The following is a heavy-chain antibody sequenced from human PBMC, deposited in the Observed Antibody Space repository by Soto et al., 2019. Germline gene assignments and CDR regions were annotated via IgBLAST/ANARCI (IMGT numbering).Heavy chain of an antibody. V-gene: IGHV6-1*01. CDR1: GDSVSSNSVA. CDR3: VRDTGSGSGWYGI. J-gene: IGHJ4*02. Sequence: PSQTLSLTCAISGDSVSSNSVAWNWIRQSPSRGLEWLGRTYYRSKWYNAYSVSVKSRITINPDTSKNQFSLQLKSVTPEDTAVYYCVRDTGSGSGWYGIWGQGTQVNVSS. D-gene: IGHD6-19*01. CDR2: TYYRSKWYN.